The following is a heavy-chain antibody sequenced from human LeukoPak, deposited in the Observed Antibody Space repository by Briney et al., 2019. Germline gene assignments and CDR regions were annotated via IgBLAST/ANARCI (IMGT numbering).Heavy chain of an antibody. CDR2: IIPIFGTA. D-gene: IGHD6-19*01. Sequence: ASVKVSCKASGGTFSSYAISWVRQTPGQGLEWMGGIIPIFGTANYAHKFQGRVTITTDESTSTAYMELSSLRSEDTAVYYCAGAEGIAVARLRFDYYYYMDVWGKGTTVTVSS. CDR3: AGAEGIAVARLRFDYYYYMDV. V-gene: IGHV1-69*05. J-gene: IGHJ6*03. CDR1: GGTFSSYA.